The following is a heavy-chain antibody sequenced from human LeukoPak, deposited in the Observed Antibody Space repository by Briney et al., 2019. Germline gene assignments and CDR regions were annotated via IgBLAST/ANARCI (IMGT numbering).Heavy chain of an antibody. CDR3: ASSGYSSGWYDY. CDR1: GGTFSSYA. CDR2: IIPIFGTA. V-gene: IGHV1-69*13. Sequence: ASVKVSCKASGGTFSSYAISWVRQAPGQGLEWMGGIIPIFGTANYAQKFQGRVTITADESTSTAYMELSSLRSEDTAVYYCASSGYSSGWYDYWGQGTLATVSS. J-gene: IGHJ4*02. D-gene: IGHD6-19*01.